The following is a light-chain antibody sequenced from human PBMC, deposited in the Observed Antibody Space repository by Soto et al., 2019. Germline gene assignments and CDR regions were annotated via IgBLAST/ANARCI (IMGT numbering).Light chain of an antibody. Sequence: EIVLTQSPGTLSLSPGERASVYPGDSQSVISSYLAWYQQKPGQAPRLLIYGASSRATGIPDRFSGSGSGTDFTLTISRLEPEDFAVYYCQQYGSSRTFGKGTKVDIK. CDR2: GAS. CDR3: QQYGSSRT. J-gene: IGKJ1*01. CDR1: QSVISSY. V-gene: IGKV3-20*01.